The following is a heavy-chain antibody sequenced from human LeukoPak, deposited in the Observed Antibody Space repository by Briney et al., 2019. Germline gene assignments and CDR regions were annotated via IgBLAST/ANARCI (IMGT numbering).Heavy chain of an antibody. CDR1: GYTFTSYA. Sequence: ASVTVSCKASGYTFTSYAMHWVRQAPGQRLEWMGWINAGNGNTKYSQKLQGRVTITRGTSARTAYMELSSLRYEDTAVYYCAREGCSSTSCYWGDYYYYGMGVWGKGTTVTVSS. D-gene: IGHD2-2*01. V-gene: IGHV1-3*01. J-gene: IGHJ6*04. CDR2: INAGNGNT. CDR3: AREGCSSTSCYWGDYYYYGMGV.